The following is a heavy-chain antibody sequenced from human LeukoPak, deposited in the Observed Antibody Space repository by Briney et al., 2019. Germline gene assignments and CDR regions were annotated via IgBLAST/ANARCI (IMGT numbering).Heavy chain of an antibody. CDR2: IYYSGST. V-gene: IGHV4-59*01. J-gene: IGHJ3*02. Sequence: SETLSLTCTVSGGSISSYYWSWIWQPPGKGLEWIGYIYYSGSTNYNPSLKSRVTISVDTSKNQFSLKLTSVTAADTAVYYCARGLTWYFDSSGYYVTDAFDIWGQGTMVTVSS. CDR1: GGSISSYY. D-gene: IGHD3-22*01. CDR3: ARGLTWYFDSSGYYVTDAFDI.